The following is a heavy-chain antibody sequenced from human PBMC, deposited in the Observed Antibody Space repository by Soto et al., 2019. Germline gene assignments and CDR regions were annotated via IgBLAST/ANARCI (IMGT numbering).Heavy chain of an antibody. V-gene: IGHV3-9*01. CDR3: AKGSGYYDFGSGTFDYYGMDV. CDR2: ISWNSGSI. J-gene: IGHJ6*01. Sequence: GGSLRLSCAASGFTFDDYAMHWVRQAPGKXLEWVSGISWNSGSIGYADSVKGRFTISRDNAKNSLYLQMNSLRAEDTAVYYCAKGSGYYDFGSGTFDYYGMDVWGQGTTVAVCS. D-gene: IGHD3-3*01. CDR1: GFTFDDYA.